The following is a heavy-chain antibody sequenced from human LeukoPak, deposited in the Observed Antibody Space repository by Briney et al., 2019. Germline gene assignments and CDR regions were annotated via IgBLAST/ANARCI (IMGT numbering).Heavy chain of an antibody. Sequence: PGRSLRLSCAASGFTFSSYGMHWVRQAPGKGLEWVAVISYDGSNKYYADSVKGRFTISRDNSKHTLYLQMNSLRAEDTAVYYCAKDSAYYYDSSGYWPDYWGQGTLVTVSS. V-gene: IGHV3-30*18. CDR2: ISYDGSNK. J-gene: IGHJ4*02. CDR3: AKDSAYYYDSSGYWPDY. CDR1: GFTFSSYG. D-gene: IGHD3-22*01.